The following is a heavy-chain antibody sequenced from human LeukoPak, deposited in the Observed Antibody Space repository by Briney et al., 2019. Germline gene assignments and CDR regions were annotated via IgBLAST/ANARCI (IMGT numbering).Heavy chain of an antibody. D-gene: IGHD4-17*01. Sequence: GASVKVSCKASGGTFSSYAISWVRQAPGQGLEWMGGNIPIFGTANYAQKFQGRVTITTDESTSTAYMELSSLRSEDTAVYYCARVNWATVSTSYYFDYWGQGTLVTVSS. CDR2: NIPIFGTA. V-gene: IGHV1-69*05. J-gene: IGHJ4*02. CDR1: GGTFSSYA. CDR3: ARVNWATVSTSYYFDY.